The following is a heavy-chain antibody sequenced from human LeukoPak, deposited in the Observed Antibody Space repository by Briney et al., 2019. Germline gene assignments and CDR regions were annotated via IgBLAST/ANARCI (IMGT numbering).Heavy chain of an antibody. CDR1: GFTFSSYA. J-gene: IGHJ4*02. D-gene: IGHD3-22*01. Sequence: GGSLRLSCAASGFTFSSYAMSWVRQAPGKGLEWVSSITSSGAATYYADSVKGRFTISRDNSDNTLYLQMNSLRAEDTAVYYRAKDRPNYYGSNGHYYKLNGDCWGQGTLVTVSS. CDR3: AKDRPNYYGSNGHYYKLNGDC. CDR2: ITSSGAAT. V-gene: IGHV3-23*01.